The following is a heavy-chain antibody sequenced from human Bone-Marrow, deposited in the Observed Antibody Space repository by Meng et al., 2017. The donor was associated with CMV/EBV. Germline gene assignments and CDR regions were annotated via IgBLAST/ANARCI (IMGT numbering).Heavy chain of an antibody. CDR2: INSDGSST. V-gene: IGHV3-74*01. Sequence: GGSLRLSCAASGFTFSSYWMHWVRQAPGKGLVWVSRINSDGSSTSYADSVKGRFTISRDNAKNTLYLQMNSLRAEDTAVYYCARVATYYYYGMDVWGQGTTVTGYS. CDR1: GFTFSSYW. J-gene: IGHJ6*01. D-gene: IGHD5-12*01. CDR3: ARVATYYYYGMDV.